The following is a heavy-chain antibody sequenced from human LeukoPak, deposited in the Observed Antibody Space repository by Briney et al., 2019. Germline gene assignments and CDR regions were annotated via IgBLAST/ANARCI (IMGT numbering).Heavy chain of an antibody. CDR2: VSGGGSGT. CDR3: ARDRLLEDRDYHNYYYMDV. J-gene: IGHJ6*03. CDR1: GFTFSSYG. D-gene: IGHD1-1*01. Sequence: GGSLRLSCAASGFTFSSYGMSWVRQAPGKGLEWVSAVSGGGSGTYYADSVKGRFTISRDNAKNSLYLQMNSLRAEDTAVYSCARDRLLEDRDYHNYYYMDVWGKGTTVTVSS. V-gene: IGHV3-23*01.